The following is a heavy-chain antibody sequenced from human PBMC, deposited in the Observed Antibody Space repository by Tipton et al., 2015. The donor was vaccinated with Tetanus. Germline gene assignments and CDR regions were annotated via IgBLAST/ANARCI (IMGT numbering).Heavy chain of an antibody. Sequence: TLSLTCGVSGGSFSGFYWSWIRQPPGKGLEWIGEINHRGGTSYNPSLKSRVTISVDTTKSHFSLNMTSVTAADTAVYYCARANNEFPKKGPFDYWGQGALVLVSS. D-gene: IGHD1-1*01. CDR3: ARANNEFPKKGPFDY. J-gene: IGHJ4*02. CDR1: GGSFSGFY. V-gene: IGHV4-34*01. CDR2: INHRGGT.